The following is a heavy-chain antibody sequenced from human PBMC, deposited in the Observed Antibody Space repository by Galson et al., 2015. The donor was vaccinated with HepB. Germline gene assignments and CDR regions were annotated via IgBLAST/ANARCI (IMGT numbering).Heavy chain of an antibody. CDR2: ISAYNGNT. D-gene: IGHD3-10*01. Sequence: SVKVSCKASGYTFTSYGISWGRQAPGQGLEWMGWISAYNGNTNYAQKFQGRVTMTTDTSTSTAYMELRSLRSDDTAVYYCARRWFRDATFDYWGQGTLVTVSS. V-gene: IGHV1-18*01. CDR3: ARRWFRDATFDY. CDR1: GYTFTSYG. J-gene: IGHJ4*02.